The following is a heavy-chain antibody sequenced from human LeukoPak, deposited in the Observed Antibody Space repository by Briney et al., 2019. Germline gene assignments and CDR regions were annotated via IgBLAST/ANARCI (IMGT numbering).Heavy chain of an antibody. D-gene: IGHD3-16*02. CDR3: AKGSRLREAGSYRF. Sequence: ASVKVSCKVSGAIFGSYAINWVRQAPGQGLEWLGRIIPIFDTPNYAQTFQGRVTISADESTRTVYMELTSLRSEDTALYYCAKGSRLREAGSYRFWGQGTLVTVSS. J-gene: IGHJ4*02. CDR1: GAIFGSYA. CDR2: IIPIFDTP. V-gene: IGHV1-69*15.